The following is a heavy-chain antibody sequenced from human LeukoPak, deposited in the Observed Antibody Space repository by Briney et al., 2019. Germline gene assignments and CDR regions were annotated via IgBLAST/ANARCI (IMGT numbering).Heavy chain of an antibody. V-gene: IGHV3-30*03. D-gene: IGHD6-13*01. Sequence: GGSLRLSCAASGFTFSCYGMHWVRQAPGKGLEWVAVISYDGSNKYYADSVKGRFTISRDNSKNTLYLQMNSLRAEDTAVYYCAGAKSSSWTAFDYWGQGTQVTVSS. CDR3: AGAKSSSWTAFDY. CDR2: ISYDGSNK. CDR1: GFTFSCYG. J-gene: IGHJ4*02.